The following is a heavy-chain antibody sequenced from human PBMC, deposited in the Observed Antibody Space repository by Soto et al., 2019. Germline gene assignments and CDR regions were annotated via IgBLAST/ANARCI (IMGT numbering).Heavy chain of an antibody. V-gene: IGHV4-59*01. CDR3: ARDRKPSEWLGINY. J-gene: IGHJ4*02. CDR1: GDSISSFY. Sequence: SETLSLTCTFSGDSISSFYWSWIRQPPGKGLEWIGYVYSGGTNYNPSLKSRVTISVDTSKSQFSLKLSSVTAADTAVYYCARDRKPSEWLGINYWSQGTLVTVSS. CDR2: VYSGGT. D-gene: IGHD6-19*01.